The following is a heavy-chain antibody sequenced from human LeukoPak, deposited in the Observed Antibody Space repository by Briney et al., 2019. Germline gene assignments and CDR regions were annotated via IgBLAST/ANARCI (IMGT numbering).Heavy chain of an antibody. Sequence: GGSLRLSCAASGFTVSSNYMSWVRQAPGKGLEWVSVIYSGGSTYYADAAKGRLTISRDNSKNTQYLQMKSLRAEDTAVYYCARDRLYSSSSEDYWGQGTLVTVSS. CDR2: IYSGGST. D-gene: IGHD6-6*01. J-gene: IGHJ4*02. V-gene: IGHV3-53*01. CDR1: GFTVSSNY. CDR3: ARDRLYSSSSEDY.